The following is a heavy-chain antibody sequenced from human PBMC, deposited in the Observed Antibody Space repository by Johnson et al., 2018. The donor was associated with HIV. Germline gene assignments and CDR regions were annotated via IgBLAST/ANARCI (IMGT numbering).Heavy chain of an antibody. V-gene: IGHV3-11*04. CDR1: GFTFSDYY. Sequence: VQLVESGGGLVKPGGSLRLSCAASGFTFSDYYMRWIRQTPGKGLEWVSYISSSGTTVYSADSVKGRFSISRDNAKNSLYLQMNSLRGEDTAVYYCARGDYDYGDYVDAFDIWGQGTMVTVSS. CDR3: ARGDYDYGDYVDAFDI. CDR2: ISSSGTTV. J-gene: IGHJ3*02. D-gene: IGHD4-17*01.